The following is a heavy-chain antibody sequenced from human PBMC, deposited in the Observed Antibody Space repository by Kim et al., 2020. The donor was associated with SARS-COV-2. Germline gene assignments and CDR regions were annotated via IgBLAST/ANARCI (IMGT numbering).Heavy chain of an antibody. CDR3: AKVRARLLGYYYYGMDV. D-gene: IGHD2-8*02. CDR2: ISGSGGST. J-gene: IGHJ6*02. V-gene: IGHV3-23*01. Sequence: GGSLRLSCAASGFTSSSYAMSWVRQAPGKGLEWVSAISGSGGSTYYADSVKGRFTISRDNSKNTLYLQMNSLRAEDTAVYYCAKVRARLLGYYYYGMDVWGQGTTVTVSS. CDR1: GFTSSSYA.